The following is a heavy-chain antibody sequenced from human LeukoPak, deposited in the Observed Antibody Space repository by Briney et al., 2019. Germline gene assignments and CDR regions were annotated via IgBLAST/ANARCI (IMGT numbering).Heavy chain of an antibody. D-gene: IGHD3-10*01. CDR1: GFTFSQYG. CDR3: AREQSVFDNWLDP. Sequence: PGGSLRLSCEASGFTFSQYGMHWVRQAPGKGLEGVAVIWYDEINEYYADSVKGRFTVSRNNSKNTLYLQMSSLRAEDTAIYYCAREQSVFDNWLDPWGQGTLVTVSS. J-gene: IGHJ5*02. V-gene: IGHV3-33*01. CDR2: IWYDEINE.